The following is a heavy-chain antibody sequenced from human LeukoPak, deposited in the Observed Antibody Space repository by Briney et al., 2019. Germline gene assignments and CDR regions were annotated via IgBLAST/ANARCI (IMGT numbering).Heavy chain of an antibody. CDR2: INAGNGNT. J-gene: IGHJ4*02. CDR1: GYTFTSYA. D-gene: IGHD3-10*01. CDR3: ARGRLITMVRGVITFGY. V-gene: IGHV1-3*01. Sequence: ASVKVSCKASGYTFTSYAMHWVRQAPGQRLEWMGWINAGNGNTKYSQKFQGRVTIARDTSASTAYMELSSLRSEDTAVYYCARGRLITMVRGVITFGYWGQGTLATVSS.